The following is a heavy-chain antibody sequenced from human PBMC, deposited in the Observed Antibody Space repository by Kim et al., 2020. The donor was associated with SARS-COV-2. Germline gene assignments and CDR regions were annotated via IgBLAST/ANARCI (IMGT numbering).Heavy chain of an antibody. J-gene: IGHJ5*02. CDR3: ARDLQPGPSNDYWFDP. D-gene: IGHD1-1*01. V-gene: IGHV1-46*01. CDR1: GYTFTSYY. CDR2: INPSGGST. Sequence: ASVKVSCKASGYTFTSYYMHWVRQAPGQGLEWMGIINPSGGSTSYAQKFQGRVTMTRDTSTSTVYMELSSLRSEDTAVYYRARDLQPGPSNDYWFDPWGQGTLVTVSS.